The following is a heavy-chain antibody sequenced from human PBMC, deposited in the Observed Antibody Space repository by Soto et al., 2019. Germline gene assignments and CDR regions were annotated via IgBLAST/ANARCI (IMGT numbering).Heavy chain of an antibody. CDR2: IYWDDDK. Sequence: GLDLEWLAVIYWDDDKRYSPSLKSRLTITKDTSKNQVVLTMTNMDPVDTATYYCAHRLGRYFSDAWGQGNLVTVSS. CDR3: AHRLGRYFSDA. J-gene: IGHJ4*02. V-gene: IGHV2-5*02. D-gene: IGHD3-9*01.